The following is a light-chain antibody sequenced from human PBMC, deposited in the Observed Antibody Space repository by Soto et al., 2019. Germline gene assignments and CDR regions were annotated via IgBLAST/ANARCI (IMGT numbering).Light chain of an antibody. CDR3: SSYTSTHTGV. V-gene: IGLV2-14*03. J-gene: IGLJ3*02. CDR1: SSDVGGYNH. Sequence: QSALTQPASVSGSPGQSITISCTGTSSDVGGYNHVSWYQQYPGKAPKVMIYDVINRPSGVSDRLSGSKSGNTASLTISGLQAEDEADYYCSSYTSTHTGVFGGGTKLTVL. CDR2: DVI.